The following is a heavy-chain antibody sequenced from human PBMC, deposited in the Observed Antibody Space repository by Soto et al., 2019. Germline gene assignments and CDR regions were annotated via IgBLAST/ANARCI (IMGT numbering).Heavy chain of an antibody. J-gene: IGHJ4*02. Sequence: ASVKVSCKASGGTFSSYAISWVRQAPGQGLEWMGGIIPIFGTANYAQKFQGRVTITADESTSTAYMELSSLRSEDTAVYYCAGKSYDYYGSGSYYFDYWGQGTLVTVSS. D-gene: IGHD3-10*01. CDR1: GGTFSSYA. CDR2: IIPIFGTA. V-gene: IGHV1-69*13. CDR3: AGKSYDYYGSGSYYFDY.